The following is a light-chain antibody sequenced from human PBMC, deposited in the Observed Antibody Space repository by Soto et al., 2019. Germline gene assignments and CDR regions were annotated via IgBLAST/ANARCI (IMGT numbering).Light chain of an antibody. J-gene: IGKJ1*01. Sequence: EIVLTQSPGTLSLSPVERVTLSCRASQSVSSSYLAWYQQKPGQAPRLLIYGASTRATGIPARFSGSGSGTEFTLTISSLQSEDFAVYYCQQYNNWPRTFGQGTKVDIK. CDR1: QSVSSSY. CDR2: GAS. V-gene: IGKV3-15*01. CDR3: QQYNNWPRT.